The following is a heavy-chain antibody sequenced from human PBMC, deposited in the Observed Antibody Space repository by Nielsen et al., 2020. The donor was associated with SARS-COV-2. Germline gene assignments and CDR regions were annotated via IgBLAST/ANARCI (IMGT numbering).Heavy chain of an antibody. Sequence: SVKVSCKASGGTFGNFAINWVRQAPGQGLEWMGGIIPISGARTYAQKFRGRVTITADRSTSTAYMELSSLRSDDTAVYYCARRLGSHDGFDIWGQGTMVTVSS. D-gene: IGHD2-2*03. J-gene: IGHJ3*02. CDR2: IIPISGAR. CDR3: ARRLGSHDGFDI. CDR1: GGTFGNFA. V-gene: IGHV1-69*06.